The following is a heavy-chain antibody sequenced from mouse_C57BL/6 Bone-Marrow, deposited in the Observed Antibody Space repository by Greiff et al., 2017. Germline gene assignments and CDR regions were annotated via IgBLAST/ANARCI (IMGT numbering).Heavy chain of an antibody. V-gene: IGHV7-1*01. CDR3: ARDYYGSPFAY. Sequence: EVKVVESGGGLVQSGRSLRLSCATSGFTFSDFYMEWVHQAPGKGLEWIAASRNKANDYTTEYSASVKGRFIVSRDISQSILYLQMNALRAEDTAIYYCARDYYGSPFAYWGQGTLVTVSA. J-gene: IGHJ3*01. CDR2: SRNKANDYTT. CDR1: GFTFSDFY. D-gene: IGHD1-1*01.